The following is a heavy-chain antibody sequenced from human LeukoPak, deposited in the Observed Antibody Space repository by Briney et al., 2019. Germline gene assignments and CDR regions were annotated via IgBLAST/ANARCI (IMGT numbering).Heavy chain of an antibody. Sequence: SETLSLTCTVSGGSISSYYWSWIRQPPGKGLEWIGYIYCSGSTNYNPSLKSRVTISVDTSKNQFSLKLSSVTAADTAVYYCARGYCSSTSCYGGPDAFDIWGQGTMVTVSS. CDR2: IYCSGST. V-gene: IGHV4-59*01. J-gene: IGHJ3*02. CDR1: GGSISSYY. CDR3: ARGYCSSTSCYGGPDAFDI. D-gene: IGHD2-2*01.